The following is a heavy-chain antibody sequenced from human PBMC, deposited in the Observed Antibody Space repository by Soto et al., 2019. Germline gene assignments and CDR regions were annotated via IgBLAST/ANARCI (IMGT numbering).Heavy chain of an antibody. Sequence: ASVKVSCKASGGTFGNSAISWVRQAPGQGLEWMGGIIPIFPTPDYAQKFQGRVTITRDTSASTAYMELSSLRSEDTAVYYCARGITLPTPLDYWGQGTLVTVSS. CDR3: ARGITLPTPLDY. V-gene: IGHV1-69*05. CDR1: GGTFGNSA. D-gene: IGHD1-20*01. J-gene: IGHJ4*02. CDR2: IIPIFPTP.